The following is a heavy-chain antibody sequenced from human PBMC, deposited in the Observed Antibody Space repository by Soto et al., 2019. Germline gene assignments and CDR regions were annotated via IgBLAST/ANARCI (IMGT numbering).Heavy chain of an antibody. J-gene: IGHJ6*02. CDR2: ISYDGNKK. CDR1: GFTFRNHG. CDR3: ASVGADGMDV. D-gene: IGHD1-26*01. V-gene: IGHV3-30*03. Sequence: QVQLVESGGGVVQPGRSLRLSCAASGFTFRNHGMHWVRQAPGKGLEWVAVISYDGNKKYYGDSMKGRFTISRDNSKNTLYLQMNSLRGEDTALLYCASVGADGMDVWGQGNTVTVSS.